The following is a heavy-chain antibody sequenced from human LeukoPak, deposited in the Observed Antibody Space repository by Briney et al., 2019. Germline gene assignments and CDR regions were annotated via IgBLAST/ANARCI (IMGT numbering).Heavy chain of an antibody. J-gene: IGHJ4*02. CDR1: RFTFSSYS. CDR3: AKGQVTTTTFSDY. V-gene: IGHV3-9*01. Sequence: PGGSLRLSCAASRFTFSSYSMNWVRQAPGKGLEWVSGISWNSGSIGYADSVKGRFTISRDNAKNSLYLQMNSLSAEDTALYYCAKGQVTTTTFSDYWGQGTLVTVSS. CDR2: ISWNSGSI. D-gene: IGHD1-14*01.